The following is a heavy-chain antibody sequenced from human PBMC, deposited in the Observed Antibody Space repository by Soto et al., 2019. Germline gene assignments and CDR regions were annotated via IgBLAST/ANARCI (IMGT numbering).Heavy chain of an antibody. CDR1: GGSISTTNYY. Sequence: SETLSLTCTVSGGSISTTNYYWGWIRQPPGKGLELIGNIYYSGNTYYNPSLKSRLTISVDTSKNQFSLKLSSVTAADTAVYYCASLLGYDSSGYYYAYWYFDLWGRGTLVTVS. CDR2: IYYSGNT. J-gene: IGHJ2*01. D-gene: IGHD3-22*01. V-gene: IGHV4-39*01. CDR3: ASLLGYDSSGYYYAYWYFDL.